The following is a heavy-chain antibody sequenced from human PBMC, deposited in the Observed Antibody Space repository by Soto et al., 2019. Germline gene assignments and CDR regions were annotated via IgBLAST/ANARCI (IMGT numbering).Heavy chain of an antibody. CDR2: INGGNGNT. D-gene: IGHD2-15*01. Sequence: GASVKVSCKASGYTFSSYDIHWVRQAPGQRPEWMGWINGGNGNTKYSQKFQGRVTIIRDTSATTVYMELTSLRSEDTAVYYCARASGRAFDIWGQGTMVTVSS. V-gene: IGHV1-3*01. CDR1: GYTFSSYD. J-gene: IGHJ3*02. CDR3: ARASGRAFDI.